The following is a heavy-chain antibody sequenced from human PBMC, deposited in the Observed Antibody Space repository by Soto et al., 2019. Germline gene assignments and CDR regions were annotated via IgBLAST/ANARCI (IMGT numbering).Heavy chain of an antibody. Sequence: SETLSLTCTVSGGSISSYYWSWIRQPPGKGLEWIGYIYYSGSTNYNPSLKSRVTISVDTSKNQFSLKLSSVTAADTAVYYCARDRGYYDSSGYYPSEGWFDPWGQGTLVTVSS. V-gene: IGHV4-59*01. CDR2: IYYSGST. CDR3: ARDRGYYDSSGYYPSEGWFDP. D-gene: IGHD3-22*01. J-gene: IGHJ5*02. CDR1: GGSISSYY.